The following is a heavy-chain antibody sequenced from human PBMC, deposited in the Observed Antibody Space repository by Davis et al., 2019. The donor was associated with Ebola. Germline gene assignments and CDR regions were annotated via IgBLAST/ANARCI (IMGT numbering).Heavy chain of an antibody. CDR1: GGSIDGYF. CDR2: IYHTGST. J-gene: IGHJ4*02. V-gene: IGHV4-59*01. Sequence: PSETLSLTCNVSGGSIDGYFWSWLRQHPGKGLEWIGYIYHTGSTYYNPPLGSRVSMSIDTSKTQFSLNLHSVTAADTAVYYCARETEFYDSSGYWRSFQYWGQGILVTVSS. CDR3: ARETEFYDSSGYWRSFQY. D-gene: IGHD3-22*01.